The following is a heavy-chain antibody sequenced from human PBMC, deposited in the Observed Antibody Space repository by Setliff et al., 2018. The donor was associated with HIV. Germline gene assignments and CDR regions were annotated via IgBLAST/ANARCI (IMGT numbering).Heavy chain of an antibody. CDR1: GYPFDSYG. V-gene: IGHV1-18*01. CDR2: TSGDNVKT. Sequence: ASVKVSCKTSGYPFDSYGISWVRQAPGQGLEWMGWTSGDNVKTTYEQKLQDRLTMTTDTSTSTAFMELRSLSSDDSAVYYCVRDWYCSGGSCSNCFDPWGQGTLVTVSS. D-gene: IGHD2-15*01. J-gene: IGHJ5*02. CDR3: VRDWYCSGGSCSNCFDP.